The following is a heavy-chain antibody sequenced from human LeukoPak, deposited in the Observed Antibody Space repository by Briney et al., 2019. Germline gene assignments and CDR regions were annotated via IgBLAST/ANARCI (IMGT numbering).Heavy chain of an antibody. Sequence: ASVKVSCKASGYTFTGNYIHWVRQAPGQGLEWMGWINPNSGGTNYAQSFQGRVTVTSDTSISTAYMELSRLRSDATAVYYCARVEWELSRGTFDYWGQGTLVTVSS. CDR1: GYTFTGNY. V-gene: IGHV1-2*02. J-gene: IGHJ4*02. CDR3: ARVEWELSRGTFDY. CDR2: INPNSGGT. D-gene: IGHD1-26*01.